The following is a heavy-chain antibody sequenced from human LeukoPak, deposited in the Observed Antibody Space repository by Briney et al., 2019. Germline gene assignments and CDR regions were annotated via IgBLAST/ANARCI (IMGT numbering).Heavy chain of an antibody. V-gene: IGHV3-15*01. D-gene: IGHD3-3*01. CDR1: GFTFSSYA. J-gene: IGHJ4*02. CDR3: TTEVFGVVISDY. CDR2: IKSKTDGGTT. Sequence: GGSLRLSCAASGFTFSSYAMSWVRQAPGKGLEWVGRIKSKTDGGTTDYAAPVKGRFTISRDDSKNTLYLQMNSLKTEDTAVYYCTTEVFGVVISDYWGQGTLVTVSS.